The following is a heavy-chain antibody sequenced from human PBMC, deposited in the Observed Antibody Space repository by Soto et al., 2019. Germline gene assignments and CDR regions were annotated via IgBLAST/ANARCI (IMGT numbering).Heavy chain of an antibody. CDR1: GFTFSSYS. CDR3: ATSRSGWYSAIDC. J-gene: IGHJ4*02. CDR2: ITSRSNYI. D-gene: IGHD6-19*01. V-gene: IGHV3-21*01. Sequence: GGSLRLSCAASGFTFSSYSMNWVRQAPGKGLEWVSSITSRSNYIYYADSLQGRFTISRDNAENSLYLQMNGLRAEDTAVYYCATSRSGWYSAIDCWGQGTLVTVSS.